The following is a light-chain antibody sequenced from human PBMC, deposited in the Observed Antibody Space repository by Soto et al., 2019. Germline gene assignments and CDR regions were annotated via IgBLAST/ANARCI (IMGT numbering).Light chain of an antibody. Sequence: QSALTQPASVSGSPGQSITISCTGTSSDVGGYNYVSWYQQHPGKAPKLMIYDVSNRPSGVSNRFSGSKSGNTGSLAISGLQADDGVDYCCISDTGSSTHVVFGGGTQLTVL. CDR3: ISDTGSSTHVV. CDR1: SSDVGGYNY. CDR2: DVS. J-gene: IGLJ2*01. V-gene: IGLV2-14*01.